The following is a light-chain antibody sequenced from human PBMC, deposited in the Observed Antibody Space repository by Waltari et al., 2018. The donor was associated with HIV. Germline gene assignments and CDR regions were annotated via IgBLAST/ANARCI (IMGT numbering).Light chain of an antibody. CDR2: EVS. CDR3: GSYAGNRKLV. V-gene: IGLV2-8*01. CDR1: SSDVGGYNY. Sequence: QSALTQPPSASGSPGQSVTISCTGTSSDVGGYNYVSWYQQHPGKAPKLMIYEVSKRPSGVPDRFSGSKSGNTASLTVSGLQAEDDANYYCGSYAGNRKLVFGGGTKLTVL. J-gene: IGLJ2*01.